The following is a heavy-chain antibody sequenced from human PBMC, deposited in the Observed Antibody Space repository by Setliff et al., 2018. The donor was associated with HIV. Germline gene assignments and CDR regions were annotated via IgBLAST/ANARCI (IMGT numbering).Heavy chain of an antibody. CDR1: GGSLSTSSFY. CDR2: IYFSGST. CDR3: ARARALTRGGKAYYFDY. J-gene: IGHJ4*02. V-gene: IGHV4-39*07. D-gene: IGHD3-10*01. Sequence: SETLSLTCTVSGGSLSTSSFYWGWIRQPPGKGLQWIGSIYFSGSTYYNPSLKSRVTISVDTSKNQFSLKLTSVSAADTAVYYCARARALTRGGKAYYFDYWGQGTLVTVSS.